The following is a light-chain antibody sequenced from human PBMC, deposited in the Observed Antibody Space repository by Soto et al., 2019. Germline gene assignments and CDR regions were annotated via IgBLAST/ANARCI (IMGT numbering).Light chain of an antibody. CDR3: HQCGNSPPWT. V-gene: IGKV3-20*01. CDR2: GAS. CDR1: QSINNNY. J-gene: IGKJ1*01. Sequence: EIVLTQSPGTLSLSPGERATLSCRASQSINNNYLAWYQQKPGQAPRHLIYGASSRATGIPERFGGSSSGTDFTLTISRLEPEDFAVYYCHQCGNSPPWTFGQGTKVEI.